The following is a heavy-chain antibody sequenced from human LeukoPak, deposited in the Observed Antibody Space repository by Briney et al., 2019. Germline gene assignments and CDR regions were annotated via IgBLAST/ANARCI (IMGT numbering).Heavy chain of an antibody. CDR1: GFTFSDYC. D-gene: IGHD1-7*01. J-gene: IGHJ4*02. Sequence: GGSLRLSCAASGFTFSDYCMTWIRQAPGKGLEWISYISSSGSTIYYADSVKGRFTISRDNAKNSLYLQMNSLRAEDTAVYYCGREGRGTGPCEDWGQGTLVTVSS. CDR3: GREGRGTGPCED. CDR2: ISSSGSTI. V-gene: IGHV3-11*01.